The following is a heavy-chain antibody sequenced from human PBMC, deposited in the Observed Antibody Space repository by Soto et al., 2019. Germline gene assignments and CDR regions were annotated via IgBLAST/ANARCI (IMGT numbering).Heavy chain of an antibody. CDR3: ARYDSSSSLGENY. Sequence: SETLSLTCTVSGGSISSGGYYWSWIRQHPGKGLEWIGYIYYSGSTYYNPSLKSRVTISVDTSKNQFSLKLSSVTAADTAVYYCARYDSSSSLGENYWGQGTLVTVSS. V-gene: IGHV4-31*03. D-gene: IGHD6-6*01. CDR1: GGSISSGGYY. J-gene: IGHJ4*02. CDR2: IYYSGST.